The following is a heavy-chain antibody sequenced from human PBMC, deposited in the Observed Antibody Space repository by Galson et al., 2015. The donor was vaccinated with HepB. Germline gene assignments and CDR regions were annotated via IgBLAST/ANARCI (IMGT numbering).Heavy chain of an antibody. CDR3: TRSATYHVLALNI. CDR2: IKNKPNNYAT. J-gene: IGHJ3*02. CDR1: GFTFSGST. Sequence: SLRLSCADSGFTFSGSTMHWVRQASGKGLEWVGHIKNKPNNYATAYAASVKGRFTISRDDSKNTAYLQMNSLKTEDTAVYYCTRSATYHVLALNIWGQGTMVTVSS. V-gene: IGHV3-73*01. D-gene: IGHD2-8*01.